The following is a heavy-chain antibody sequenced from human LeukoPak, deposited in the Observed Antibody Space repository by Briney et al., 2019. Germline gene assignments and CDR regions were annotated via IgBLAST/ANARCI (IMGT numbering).Heavy chain of an antibody. Sequence: ASVTVSCKVSAYTFTSYDINWVRQAAGHGLEWMGWMNPNSGNTGYAQKFQGRVTMTRNTSISTAYMELSSLRSEDTAVYYCARRYCSSTSCHYFDYWGQGTLVTVSS. CDR1: AYTFTSYD. V-gene: IGHV1-8*01. CDR3: ARRYCSSTSCHYFDY. J-gene: IGHJ4*02. CDR2: MNPNSGNT. D-gene: IGHD2-2*01.